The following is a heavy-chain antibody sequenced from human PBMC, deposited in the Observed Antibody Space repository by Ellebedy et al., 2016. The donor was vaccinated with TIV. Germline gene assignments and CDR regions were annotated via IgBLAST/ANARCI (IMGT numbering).Heavy chain of an antibody. J-gene: IGHJ6*03. CDR3: ARAVSTHFVTVDYMDV. V-gene: IGHV3-74*01. CDR2: INSDGRTT. Sequence: GESLKISCAASGRIFSNHWMHWVRQAPGKGLVWVARINSDGRTTTYADSVKGRFTISRDNAKNTLYLQMNSLRAEETSIYYCARAVSTHFVTVDYMDVWGKGTPVTVSS. D-gene: IGHD3-16*02. CDR1: GRIFSNHW.